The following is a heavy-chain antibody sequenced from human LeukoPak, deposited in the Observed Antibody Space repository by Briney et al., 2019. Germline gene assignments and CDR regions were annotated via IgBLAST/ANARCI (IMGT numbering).Heavy chain of an antibody. Sequence: PGGSLRLSCAASGFTFSSYEMNWVSQAPGKGLERVSYISSSGSTIFYAGSVQGRFTISRDNAKNSLYLQMNSLRAEDTAVYYCAREAAAGMNPLLYWGQGTLVTVSS. J-gene: IGHJ4*02. CDR2: ISSSGSTI. D-gene: IGHD6-13*01. CDR1: GFTFSSYE. V-gene: IGHV3-48*03. CDR3: AREAAAGMNPLLY.